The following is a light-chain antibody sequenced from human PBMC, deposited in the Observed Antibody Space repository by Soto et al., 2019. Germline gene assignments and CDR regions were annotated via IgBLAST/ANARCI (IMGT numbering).Light chain of an antibody. J-gene: IGLJ1*01. CDR2: NNN. CDR1: SSNIGSNY. Sequence: QSILTQPPSVSGTPGQSVTVSCSGSSSNIGSNYVYWYQQLPGAAPKLLIYNNNQRPSGVPDRFSGSKSATSASLALSGLRSEDEADYYCAAWDDSLRGYVFGTGTKLTVL. V-gene: IGLV1-47*02. CDR3: AAWDDSLRGYV.